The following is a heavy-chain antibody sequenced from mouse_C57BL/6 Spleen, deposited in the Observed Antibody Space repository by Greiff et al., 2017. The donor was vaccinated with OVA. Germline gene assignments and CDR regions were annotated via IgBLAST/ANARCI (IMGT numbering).Heavy chain of an antibody. CDR3: ARERDLYFDY. CDR1: GFTFSDYY. D-gene: IGHD3-3*01. CDR2: INYDGSST. V-gene: IGHV5-16*01. Sequence: EVKLVESEGGLVQPGSSMKLSCTASGFTFSDYYMAWVRQVPEKGLEWVANINYDGSSTYYLDSLKSRFIISRDNAKNILYLQMSSLKSEDTATYYCARERDLYFDYWGQGTTLTVSS. J-gene: IGHJ2*01.